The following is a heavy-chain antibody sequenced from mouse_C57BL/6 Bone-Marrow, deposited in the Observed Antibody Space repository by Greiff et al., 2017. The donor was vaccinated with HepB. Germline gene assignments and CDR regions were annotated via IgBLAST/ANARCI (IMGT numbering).Heavy chain of an antibody. J-gene: IGHJ4*01. Sequence: VQLQQSGAELVRPGASVKLSCTASGFNIKDDYMHWVKQRPEQGLEWIGWIDPANGDTEYASNFRGKATITADTSSNTASLQLSSLTSEDTAVYYGTSHCITTVVATYDYAMDYWGQGTTVTVSS. CDR1: GFNIKDDY. CDR2: IDPANGDT. CDR3: TSHCITTVVATYDYAMDY. D-gene: IGHD1-1*01. V-gene: IGHV14-4*01.